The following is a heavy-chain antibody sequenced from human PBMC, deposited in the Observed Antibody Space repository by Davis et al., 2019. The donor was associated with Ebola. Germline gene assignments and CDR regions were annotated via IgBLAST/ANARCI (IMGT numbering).Heavy chain of an antibody. J-gene: IGHJ6*02. D-gene: IGHD1-1*01. CDR3: ARDLWTEGTVYGMDV. CDR1: EYTFTTYD. Sequence: ASVKVSCKASEYTFTTYDINWVRQATGQGLEWMGWMNPNSGNTGYAQKFQGRVTMTRNPSISTAYMELSSLRSEDTAVYYCARDLWTEGTVYGMDVWGQGTTVTVSS. V-gene: IGHV1-8*01. CDR2: MNPNSGNT.